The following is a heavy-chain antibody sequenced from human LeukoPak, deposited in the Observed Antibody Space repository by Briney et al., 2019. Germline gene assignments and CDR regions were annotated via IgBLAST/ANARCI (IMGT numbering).Heavy chain of an antibody. CDR3: ARDKLYGDYRRFDY. D-gene: IGHD4-17*01. CDR1: GFIFSSYG. Sequence: GGSLRLSCAASGFIFSSYGMHWVRQAPGKGLEWVAVIWYDGSNEYYADSVKGRFTISRDNSKNTLYLQMNSLRAEDTAVYYCARDKLYGDYRRFDYWGQGTLVIVSS. CDR2: IWYDGSNE. V-gene: IGHV3-33*01. J-gene: IGHJ4*02.